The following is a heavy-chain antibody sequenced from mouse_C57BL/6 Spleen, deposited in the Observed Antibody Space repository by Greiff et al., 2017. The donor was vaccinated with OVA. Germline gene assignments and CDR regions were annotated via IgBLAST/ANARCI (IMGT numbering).Heavy chain of an antibody. CDR1: GYTFTDYE. CDR2: IDPETGGT. V-gene: IGHV1-15*01. Sequence: VKLMESGAELVRPGASVTLSCKASGYTFTDYEMHWVKQTPVHGLEWIGAIDPETGGTAYNQKFKGKAILTADKSSSTAYMELRSLTSEDSAVYYCTRRGYYGPFDYWGQGTTLTVSS. J-gene: IGHJ2*01. D-gene: IGHD1-1*01. CDR3: TRRGYYGPFDY.